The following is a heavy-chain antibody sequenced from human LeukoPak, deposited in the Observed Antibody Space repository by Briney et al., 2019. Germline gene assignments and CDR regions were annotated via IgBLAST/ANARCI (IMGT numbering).Heavy chain of an antibody. V-gene: IGHV4-31*03. Sequence: PSETLSLTCTVSDGSISSGGYYWSWIRQHPGKGLEWIGYIYYSGSTYYNPSLKSRVTISVDTSKNQFSLKLSSVTAADTAVYYCAGGGEVVDDYWGQGTLVTVSS. D-gene: IGHD2-15*01. CDR2: IYYSGST. CDR3: AGGGEVVDDY. CDR1: DGSISSGGYY. J-gene: IGHJ4*02.